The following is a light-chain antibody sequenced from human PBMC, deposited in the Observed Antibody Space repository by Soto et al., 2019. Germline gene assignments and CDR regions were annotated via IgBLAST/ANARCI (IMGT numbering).Light chain of an antibody. J-gene: IGKJ1*01. Sequence: EILMTQSPVTLSVSPGERVTLSCRASQSVSDNLAWYQQKPGQAPSLLIYGAFTRATGVPARFSGAGSGTEFTLTISCLQSEDFALYYCQQYNDWPLTFGQGTKVEI. V-gene: IGKV3-15*01. CDR2: GAF. CDR3: QQYNDWPLT. CDR1: QSVSDN.